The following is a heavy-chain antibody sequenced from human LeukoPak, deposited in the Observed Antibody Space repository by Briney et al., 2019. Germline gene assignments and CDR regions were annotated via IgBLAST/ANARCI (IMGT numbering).Heavy chain of an antibody. CDR3: ARSHSRAVPAANPLWGWFDP. Sequence: SSVKVSCTASGGTFSSYTISWVRQAPGQGLEWMGRIIPILGIANYAQKFQGRVTITADKSTSTAYMELSSLRSENTAVYYFARSHSRAVPAANPLWGWFDPWGQGTLVTVSS. J-gene: IGHJ5*02. V-gene: IGHV1-69*02. CDR2: IIPILGIA. D-gene: IGHD2-2*01. CDR1: GGTFSSYT.